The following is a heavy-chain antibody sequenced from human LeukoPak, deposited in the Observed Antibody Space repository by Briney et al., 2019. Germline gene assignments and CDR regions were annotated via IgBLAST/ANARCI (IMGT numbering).Heavy chain of an antibody. CDR2: INHSGST. Sequence: SETLSLTCAVYGGSFSGYYWSWIRQPPGKGLEWIGEINHSGSTNYNPSLKSRVTISVDTSKNQFSLKLSSVTAADTAVYYCARDGSKVGATPAGGWFDPWGQGTLVTVSS. CDR1: GGSFSGYY. V-gene: IGHV4-34*01. J-gene: IGHJ5*02. D-gene: IGHD1-26*01. CDR3: ARDGSKVGATPAGGWFDP.